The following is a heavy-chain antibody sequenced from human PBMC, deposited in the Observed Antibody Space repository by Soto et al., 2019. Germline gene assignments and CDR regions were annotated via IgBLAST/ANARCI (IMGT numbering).Heavy chain of an antibody. D-gene: IGHD5-12*01. V-gene: IGHV3-23*01. CDR3: AKDRRYSVYDFSTAPVLDY. CDR1: GFTFSSHA. Sequence: PWGSLRLSCAASGFTFSSHAMSWVRQTPGKGLEWVSAVSGSGVGAYYADSVKGRFTVSRDNSKNTVYVQMNSLRAEDTAVYYCAKDRRYSVYDFSTAPVLDYWGQGTLVTVSS. J-gene: IGHJ4*02. CDR2: VSGSGVGA.